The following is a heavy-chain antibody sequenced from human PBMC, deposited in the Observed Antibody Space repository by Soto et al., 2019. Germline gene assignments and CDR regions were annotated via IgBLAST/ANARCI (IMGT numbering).Heavy chain of an antibody. V-gene: IGHV3-21*01. Sequence: EGALRLSCEASGFSFSTYNMHWVRQAPGKGLEWVSSIGRRSDIYYADSVKGRFTISRDNAKNSVSLQMNSLRDEDTAVYYCAREETAWPLAYGLDVWGQGTTVTVSS. J-gene: IGHJ6*02. CDR2: IGRRSDI. CDR1: GFSFSTYN. D-gene: IGHD2-21*02. CDR3: AREETAWPLAYGLDV.